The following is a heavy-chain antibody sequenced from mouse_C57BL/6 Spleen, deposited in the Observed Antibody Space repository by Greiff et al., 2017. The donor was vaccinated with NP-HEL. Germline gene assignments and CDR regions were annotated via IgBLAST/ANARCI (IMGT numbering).Heavy chain of an antibody. Sequence: VQGVESGAELVRPGASVTLSCKASGYTFTDYEMHWVKQTPVHGLEWIGAIDPETGGTAYNQKFKGKARLTADKASSTAYMELRSLTSEDSAVYYCTRLRSYYSNEDAMDYWGQGTSVTVSS. J-gene: IGHJ4*01. CDR2: IDPETGGT. D-gene: IGHD2-5*01. V-gene: IGHV1-15*01. CDR1: GYTFTDYE. CDR3: TRLRSYYSNEDAMDY.